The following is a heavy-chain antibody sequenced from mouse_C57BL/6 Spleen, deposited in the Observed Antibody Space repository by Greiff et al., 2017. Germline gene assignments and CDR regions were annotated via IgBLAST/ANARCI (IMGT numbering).Heavy chain of an antibody. J-gene: IGHJ2*01. CDR3: ARVPLTAYYFDY. D-gene: IGHD4-1*01. Sequence: VQLMESGGGLVKPGGSLKLSCAASGFTFSSYTMSWVRQTPEKRLEWVATISGGGGNTYYPESVKGRFTISRDNAKNTLYLQMSSLRSEDTALYYCARVPLTAYYFDYWGQGATLTVSS. CDR1: GFTFSSYT. V-gene: IGHV5-9*01. CDR2: ISGGGGNT.